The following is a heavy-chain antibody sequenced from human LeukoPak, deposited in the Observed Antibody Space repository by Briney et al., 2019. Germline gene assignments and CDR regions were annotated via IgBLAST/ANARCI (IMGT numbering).Heavy chain of an antibody. V-gene: IGHV4-34*01. CDR3: ARARSSTDY. CDR2: INHSGST. CDR1: GGSFSGYY. J-gene: IGHJ4*02. Sequence: SETLSLTCAVYGGSFSGYYWSWIRQPPGKGLEWVGEINHSGSTNYNPSLKSRVTISVDTSKNQFSLKLSSVTAADTAVYYCARARSSTDYWGQGTLVTVSS. D-gene: IGHD6-13*01.